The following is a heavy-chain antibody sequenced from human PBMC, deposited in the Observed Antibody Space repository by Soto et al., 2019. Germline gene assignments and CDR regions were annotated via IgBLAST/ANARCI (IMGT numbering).Heavy chain of an antibody. CDR2: IYYSGST. Sequence: SETLSLTCTVSGGSISSNNYYWGWIRQPPGKGLEWIGSIYYSGSTYYNPSLKSRVTISADTSKNQFFLTLSSVTAADTAVYYCARVGIAAAALGWFDPWGQGTLVTVSS. CDR1: GGSISSNNYY. D-gene: IGHD6-13*01. CDR3: ARVGIAAAALGWFDP. J-gene: IGHJ5*02. V-gene: IGHV4-39*01.